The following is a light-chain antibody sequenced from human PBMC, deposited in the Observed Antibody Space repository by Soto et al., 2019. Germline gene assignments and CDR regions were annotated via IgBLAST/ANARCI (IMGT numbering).Light chain of an antibody. J-gene: IGLJ3*02. CDR3: ISYRSGSTLV. Sequence: QSALTQPASVSGSPGQSISISCTGTSSDVGGYNYVSWYQQHPGKAPKLIIYEVTNRPPGVSNRFSGSKSGNTASLPISGLQAEDEADYYCISYRSGSTLVFGGGTKLTVL. CDR2: EVT. CDR1: SSDVGGYNY. V-gene: IGLV2-14*01.